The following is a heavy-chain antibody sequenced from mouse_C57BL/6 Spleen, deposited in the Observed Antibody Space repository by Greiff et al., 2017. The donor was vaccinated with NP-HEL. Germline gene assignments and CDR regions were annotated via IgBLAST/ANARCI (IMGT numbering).Heavy chain of an antibody. CDR3: ARPIYYDYDNYAMDY. CDR1: GYTFTSYG. D-gene: IGHD2-4*01. Sequence: VQLQQSGAELARPGASVKLSCKASGYTFTSYGISWVKQRTGQGLEWIGEIYPRSGNTYYNEKFKGKATLTADKSSSTAYMGLRSLTSEDSAVYFCARPIYYDYDNYAMDYWGQGTSVTVSS. V-gene: IGHV1-81*01. CDR2: IYPRSGNT. J-gene: IGHJ4*01.